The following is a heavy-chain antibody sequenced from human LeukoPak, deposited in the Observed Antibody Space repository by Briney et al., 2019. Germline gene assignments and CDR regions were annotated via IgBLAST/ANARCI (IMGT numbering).Heavy chain of an antibody. CDR3: ARGSSGSFDY. CDR2: TNYRSKWYN. CDR1: GDSVSGNIVA. D-gene: IGHD6-19*01. V-gene: IGHV6-1*01. J-gene: IGHJ4*02. Sequence: QTLSLTCDISGDSVSGNIVAWNWIRQSPSGGVEWLGRTNYRSKWYNDYAVSVRGRITINPDTSKNRFSLQLDSVTPEDTAVYYCARGSSGSFDYWGQGTLVTVSS.